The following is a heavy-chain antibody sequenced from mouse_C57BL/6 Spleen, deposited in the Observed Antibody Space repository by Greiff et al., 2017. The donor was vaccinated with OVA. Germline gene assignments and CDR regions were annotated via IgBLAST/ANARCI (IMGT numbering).Heavy chain of an antibody. CDR1: GFTLTDYY. Sequence: EVKLMESGGGLVQPGGSLSLSCAASGFTLTDYYMSWVRQPPGKALEWLGFIRNNANVYTREYSESVKGRFTITRDNSQSILYLQMNALRAEDSATYYCARYMRDYWYFDVWGTGTTVTVSS. V-gene: IGHV7-3*01. CDR3: ARYMRDYWYFDV. J-gene: IGHJ1*03. CDR2: IRNNANVYTR.